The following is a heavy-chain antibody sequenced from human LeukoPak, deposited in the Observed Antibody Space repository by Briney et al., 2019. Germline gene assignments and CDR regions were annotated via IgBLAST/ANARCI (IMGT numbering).Heavy chain of an antibody. J-gene: IGHJ4*02. CDR1: GFSFDDFA. CDR3: SRGGGSGRYYFDY. D-gene: IGHD6-19*01. Sequence: GGSLRLSCTVSGFSFDDFAVSWLRRAPGKGLEWVGFIRSKAYGGTTEYAASVKGRFTISRDDSKSIAYLQMNSLKTEDTAMYYGSRGGGSGRYYFDYWGQGTLVTVSA. V-gene: IGHV3-49*03. CDR2: IRSKAYGGTT.